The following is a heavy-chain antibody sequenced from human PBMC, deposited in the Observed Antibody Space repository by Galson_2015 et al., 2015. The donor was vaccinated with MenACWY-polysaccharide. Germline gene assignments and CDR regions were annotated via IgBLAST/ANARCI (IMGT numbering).Heavy chain of an antibody. Sequence: SLRLCCAGSGFTFSTYRMIWVRQAPGKGLEWVSAIRGSSSYIYYADSVKGRFTISRAHAKNSLYQQMNSLRAEDTAVYYCASRTRFRTGSGPEDFWGQGTLVAVSS. CDR1: GFTFSTYR. J-gene: IGHJ4*02. CDR2: IRGSSSYI. D-gene: IGHD1-14*01. CDR3: ASRTRFRTGSGPEDF. V-gene: IGHV3-21*01.